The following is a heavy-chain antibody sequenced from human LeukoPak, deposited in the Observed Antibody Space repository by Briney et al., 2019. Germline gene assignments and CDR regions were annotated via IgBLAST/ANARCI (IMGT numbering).Heavy chain of an antibody. CDR1: GFTFSSYS. CDR2: ISSSSYI. CDR3: ARDGEMGYQLLTAYYFDY. D-gene: IGHD2-2*01. J-gene: IGHJ4*02. Sequence: PGGSLRLSCAASGFTFSSYSMNWVRQAPGKGLEWVSSISSSSYIYYADSVKGRFTISRDNAKNSLYLQMNSLRAEDTAVYYCARDGEMGYQLLTAYYFDYWGQGTLVTVSS. V-gene: IGHV3-21*01.